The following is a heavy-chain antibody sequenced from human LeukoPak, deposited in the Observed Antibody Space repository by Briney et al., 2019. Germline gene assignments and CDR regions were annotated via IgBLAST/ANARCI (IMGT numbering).Heavy chain of an antibody. CDR2: IIPILGIA. V-gene: IGHV1-69*02. CDR3: ARAGAVCSSTSCYEY. Sequence: GASVKVSCKASGGTFSCYTISWVRQAPGQGLEWMGRIIPILGIANYTQKFQGRVTITADKSTSTAYMELSSLRSEDTAVYYCARAGAVCSSTSCYEYWGQGTLVTVSS. D-gene: IGHD2-2*01. CDR1: GGTFSCYT. J-gene: IGHJ4*02.